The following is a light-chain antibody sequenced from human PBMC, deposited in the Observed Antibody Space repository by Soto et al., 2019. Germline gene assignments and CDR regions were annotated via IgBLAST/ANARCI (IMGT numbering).Light chain of an antibody. Sequence: QSALAQPASVSGSPGQSITISCTGTSSDVGGFDYVSLYQQRPGKVPKLIIHNVSNRPSGVSDRFSVSKSGNTASLTISGLQADDEADYYCSSYASTSFLVVFGGGTKLTVL. CDR2: NVS. CDR3: SSYASTSFLVV. V-gene: IGLV2-14*01. J-gene: IGLJ3*02. CDR1: SSDVGGFDY.